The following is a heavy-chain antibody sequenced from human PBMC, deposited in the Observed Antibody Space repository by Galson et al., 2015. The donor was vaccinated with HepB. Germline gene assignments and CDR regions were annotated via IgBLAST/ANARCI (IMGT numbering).Heavy chain of an antibody. D-gene: IGHD3-3*01. Sequence: SVKVSCKASGGSFSRNAISWVRQAPGQGLEWMGGILPIFGSTDYAQKFQGRVTITADESTSTAYMDLSSLRSEDTAVYYGARGGGTLFGGVIQYYFDYWGQGTLVTVSS. V-gene: IGHV1-69*13. CDR2: ILPIFGST. CDR1: GGSFSRNA. J-gene: IGHJ4*02. CDR3: ARGGGTLFGGVIQYYFDY.